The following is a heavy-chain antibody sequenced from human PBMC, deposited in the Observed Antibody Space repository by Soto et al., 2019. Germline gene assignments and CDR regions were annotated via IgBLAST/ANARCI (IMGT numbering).Heavy chain of an antibody. V-gene: IGHV3-43D*03. Sequence: GGSLRLSCAASGFTFDDYAMHWVRQAPGKGLEWVSLISWDGGSTYYADSVKGRFTISRDNSKNSPYLQMNSLRAEDTALYYCAGGGYSSSSGGWFDPWGQGTLVTVSS. CDR1: GFTFDDYA. J-gene: IGHJ5*02. CDR2: ISWDGGST. D-gene: IGHD6-6*01. CDR3: AGGGYSSSSGGWFDP.